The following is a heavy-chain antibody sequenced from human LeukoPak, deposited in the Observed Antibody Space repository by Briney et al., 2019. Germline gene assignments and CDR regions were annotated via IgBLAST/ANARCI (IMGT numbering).Heavy chain of an antibody. CDR2: ISGYNGNT. CDR3: ARTHDFWTTRKGDYFDP. D-gene: IGHD3-3*01. J-gene: IGHJ4*02. CDR1: GYTFGSYY. V-gene: IGHV1-18*01. Sequence: ASVKVPCKASGYTFGSYYISWVRQAPGQGLEWMGWISGYNGNTNCAQRLQDRITMTVDKSTTTVYMELNSLRSDDTAVYYCARTHDFWTTRKGDYFDPWGQGTLVTVSS.